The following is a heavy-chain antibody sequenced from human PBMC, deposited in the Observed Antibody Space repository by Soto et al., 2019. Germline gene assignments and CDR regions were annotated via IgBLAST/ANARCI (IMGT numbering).Heavy chain of an antibody. J-gene: IGHJ4*02. CDR2: IYYSGST. V-gene: IGHV4-39*01. D-gene: IGHD2-2*01. CDR1: GGSISSSSYY. CDR3: ARGRTSGTLFDY. Sequence: QLQLQESGPGLVKPSETLSLTCTVSGGSISSSSYYWAWIRQAPGKGLEWIGSIYYSGSTYYNPSLKSRVTISVDTSKNWFSLQLSSVTGADTAVYYCARGRTSGTLFDYWGQGTLVTVSS.